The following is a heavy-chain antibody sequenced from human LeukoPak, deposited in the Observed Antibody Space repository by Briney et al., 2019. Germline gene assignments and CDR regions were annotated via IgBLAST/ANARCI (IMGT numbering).Heavy chain of an antibody. CDR2: INPNSGGT. J-gene: IGHJ5*02. Sequence: ASVKVSCKACRYTFTGYYMHWVRQAPGQGLEWMGWINPNSGGTNYAQKFQGRVTITRDTSISTAYLELSRLRSDDTAVYYCARHPINWNYRSWFDPWGQGTLVTVSS. D-gene: IGHD1-7*01. V-gene: IGHV1-2*02. CDR3: ARHPINWNYRSWFDP. CDR1: RYTFTGYY.